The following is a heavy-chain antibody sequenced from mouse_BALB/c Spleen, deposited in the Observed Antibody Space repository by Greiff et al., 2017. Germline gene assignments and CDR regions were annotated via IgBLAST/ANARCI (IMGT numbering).Heavy chain of an antibody. J-gene: IGHJ4*01. V-gene: IGHV2-9*02. D-gene: IGHD1-1*01. CDR2: MWAGGST. Sequence: QVQLKESGPGLVAPSQSLSITCTVSGFSLTSYGVHWVRQPPGKGLEWLGVMWAGGSTNYNSALMSRLSISKDNSKSQVFLKMNSLQTDDTAMYYCARLITTVVAGAMDYWGQGTSVTVSS. CDR3: ARLITTVVAGAMDY. CDR1: GFSLTSYG.